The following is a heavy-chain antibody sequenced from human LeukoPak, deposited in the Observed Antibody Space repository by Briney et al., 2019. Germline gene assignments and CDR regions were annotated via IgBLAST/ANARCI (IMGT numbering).Heavy chain of an antibody. J-gene: IGHJ4*02. V-gene: IGHV3-7*01. Sequence: GGSLRLSCAASGFTFSSYGMHWVRQAPGKGLEWVANIKQDGSEKYYVDSVEGRFTISRDNAKNSLYLEMNSLRDEDTAVYYCARDRAWNRDWDHWGQGTLVTVSS. CDR3: ARDRAWNRDWDH. CDR2: IKQDGSEK. CDR1: GFTFSSYG. D-gene: IGHD1-1*01.